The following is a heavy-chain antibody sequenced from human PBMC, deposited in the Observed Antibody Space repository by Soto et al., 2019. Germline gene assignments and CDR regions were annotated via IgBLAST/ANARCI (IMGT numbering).Heavy chain of an antibody. J-gene: IGHJ6*01. Sequence: ASVKVSCKASGYTFTAYYMHWVRQAPGQGLEWMGWINPNSGGTNYAQKFQGRVTMTRDTSTSTAYMEVSRLRSDDTAVYFCARLPPPSSYHYGMDVWGQGSTVAVSS. V-gene: IGHV1-2*02. CDR2: INPNSGGT. D-gene: IGHD2-2*01. CDR1: GYTFTAYY. CDR3: ARLPPPSSYHYGMDV.